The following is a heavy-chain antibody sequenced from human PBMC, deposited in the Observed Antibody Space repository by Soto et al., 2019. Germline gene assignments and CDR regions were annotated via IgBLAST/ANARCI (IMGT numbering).Heavy chain of an antibody. V-gene: IGHV3-30*18. CDR1: GFTFSSYG. Sequence: GGSLRLSCAASGFTFSSYGMHWVRQAPGKGLEWVAVISYDGSNKYYADSVKGRFTISRDNSKNTLYLQMNSLRAEDTAVYYCAKGETYYDFWSGYYGAPDAFDIWGQGTMVTVSS. CDR2: ISYDGSNK. J-gene: IGHJ3*02. CDR3: AKGETYYDFWSGYYGAPDAFDI. D-gene: IGHD3-3*01.